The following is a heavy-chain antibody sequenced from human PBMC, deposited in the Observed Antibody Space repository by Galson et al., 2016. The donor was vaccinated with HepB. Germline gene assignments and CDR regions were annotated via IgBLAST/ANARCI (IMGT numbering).Heavy chain of an antibody. CDR2: ISYDGSIK. V-gene: IGHV3-30-3*01. CDR1: GFLFNSYA. D-gene: IGHD6-19*01. CDR3: ARVTPVAGKNA. J-gene: IGHJ5*02. Sequence: SLRLSCAASGFLFNSYAMHWVRQAPGKGLEFVAVISYDGSIKLYAESVKGRFTVSRDNSKNTLYLQMSNLRPEDTAVYYWARVTPVAGKNAWGQGTLVTVSS.